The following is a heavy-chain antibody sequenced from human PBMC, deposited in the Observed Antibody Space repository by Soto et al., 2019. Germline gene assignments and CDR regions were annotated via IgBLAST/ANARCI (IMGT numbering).Heavy chain of an antibody. Sequence: GESLNISCKGAGFSFTRYWIASVRHMPEEGWGWMGIIYPDDSQTTYSPSCQDQVTISAEKSISTAYMQWRRLKASDTAMYYCARDHDYGSNSEGYDVWGKGTMDSASS. CDR3: ARDHDYGSNSEGYDV. J-gene: IGHJ3*01. CDR2: IYPDDSQT. D-gene: IGHD4-17*01. CDR1: GFSFTRYW. V-gene: IGHV5-51*01.